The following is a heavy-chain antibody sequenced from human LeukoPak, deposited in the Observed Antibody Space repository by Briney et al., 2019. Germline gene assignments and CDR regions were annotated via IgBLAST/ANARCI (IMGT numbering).Heavy chain of an antibody. V-gene: IGHV3-23*01. CDR2: ISDSGGST. CDR3: AKDRGGGPGY. Sequence: GGSLRLSCAASGFTFNNYAMSWVRQAPGKGLEWLSVISDSGGSTYYADSVKGRLTISRDNSKNTLYLQMNSPRAEDTAVYYCAKDRGGGPGYWGQGTLVTVSS. D-gene: IGHD4-23*01. J-gene: IGHJ4*02. CDR1: GFTFNNYA.